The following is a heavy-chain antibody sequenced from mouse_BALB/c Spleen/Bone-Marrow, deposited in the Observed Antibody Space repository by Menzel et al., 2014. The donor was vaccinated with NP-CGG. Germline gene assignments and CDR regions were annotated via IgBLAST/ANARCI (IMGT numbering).Heavy chain of an antibody. CDR3: ARDTMDY. J-gene: IGHJ4*01. Sequence: QVQLQQSGPELVKPGASVRISCKASGYTFTSYYIHWVKPRPGQGLEWIGWIFPGNVNTKYNEKFKGKATLTADKSSSTAYRQRSSLTAEESAAYCGARDTMDYWGQGTSVTVSS. CDR2: IFPGNVNT. V-gene: IGHV1S56*01. CDR1: GYTFTSYY.